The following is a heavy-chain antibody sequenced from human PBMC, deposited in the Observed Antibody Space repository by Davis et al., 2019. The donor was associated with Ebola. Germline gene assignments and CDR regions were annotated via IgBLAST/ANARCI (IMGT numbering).Heavy chain of an antibody. CDR3: AGDRGGNYWYFDL. Sequence: AASVKVSCKASGYTFTGYYMHWVRQAPGQGLEWMGWINPNSGGTNYAQKLQGRVTMTTDTSTSTAYMELRSLRSDDTAVYYCAGDRGGNYWYFDLWGRGTLVTVSS. D-gene: IGHD1-26*01. J-gene: IGHJ2*01. CDR2: INPNSGGT. V-gene: IGHV1-2*02. CDR1: GYTFTGYY.